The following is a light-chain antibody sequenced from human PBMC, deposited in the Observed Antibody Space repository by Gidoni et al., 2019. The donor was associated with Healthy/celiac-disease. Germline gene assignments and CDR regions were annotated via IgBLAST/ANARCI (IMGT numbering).Light chain of an antibody. CDR1: QSISSY. Sequence: IQMTQYPSSLSASVGDRVTITCRASQSISSYLNWYQQKPGKAPKLLIYAASSLQRGVPSRFSGSGSGTDFTLTISSLQPEDFATYYCQQSYSTQYTFGQXTKLEIK. J-gene: IGKJ2*01. V-gene: IGKV1-39*01. CDR3: QQSYSTQYT. CDR2: AAS.